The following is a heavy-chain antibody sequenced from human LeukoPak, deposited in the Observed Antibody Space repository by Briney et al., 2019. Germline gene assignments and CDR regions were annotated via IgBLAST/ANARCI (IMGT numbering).Heavy chain of an antibody. D-gene: IGHD3-10*01. CDR2: IYYSGST. J-gene: IGHJ2*01. CDR3: ARDHSGFGAPYFWYFDL. V-gene: IGHV4-59*01. Sequence: SETLSLTCTVSGGSISSYYWSWIRQPPGKGLEWIGYIYYSGSTNYNPSLKSRVTISVDTSKNQFSLKLSSVTAADTAVYYCARDHSGFGAPYFWYFDLWGRGTLVTVSS. CDR1: GGSISSYY.